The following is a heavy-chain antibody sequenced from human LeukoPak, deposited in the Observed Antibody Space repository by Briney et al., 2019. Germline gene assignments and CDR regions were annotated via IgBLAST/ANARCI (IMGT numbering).Heavy chain of an antibody. CDR3: ARGGSTGIFDY. CDR2: INPSGGST. V-gene: IGHV1-46*03. J-gene: IGHJ4*02. Sequence: ASVKVSCKASGGTFSSYAISWVRQAPGQGLEWMGTINPSGGSTSYAQKFQGRVTMTRDTSTSTVYMEVSSLTSEDTAVYYCARGGSTGIFDYWGQGALVTVSP. D-gene: IGHD3-10*01. CDR1: GGTFSSYA.